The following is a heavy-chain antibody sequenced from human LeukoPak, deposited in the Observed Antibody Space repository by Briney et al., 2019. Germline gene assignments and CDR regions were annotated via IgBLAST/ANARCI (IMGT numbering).Heavy chain of an antibody. CDR2: MNPNSGNT. V-gene: IGHV1-8*01. CDR1: GYTFTSYD. CDR3: ARVIRYFDWARHHDAFDI. D-gene: IGHD3-9*01. J-gene: IGHJ3*02. Sequence: ASVKVSCKASGYTFTSYDINWVRQATGQGLEWMGWMNPNSGNTGYAQKFQGRVTMTRNTSISTAYMELSSLRSDDTAVYYCARVIRYFDWARHHDAFDIWGQGTMVTVSS.